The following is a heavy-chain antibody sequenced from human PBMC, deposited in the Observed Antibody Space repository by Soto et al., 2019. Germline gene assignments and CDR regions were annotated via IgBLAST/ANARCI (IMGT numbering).Heavy chain of an antibody. J-gene: IGHJ4*02. V-gene: IGHV3-23*01. D-gene: IGHD1-1*01. CDR3: AKGGLEPFDH. CDR1: VFTFSNYG. Sequence: GGSLRLSCAASVFTFSNYGMNWVRQAPGKGLEWVSAISGSGGSTYYADSVKGRFTISRDNSKNTLYLQMNSLRAEDTAVYYCAKGGLEPFDHWGQGALVTVSS. CDR2: ISGSGGST.